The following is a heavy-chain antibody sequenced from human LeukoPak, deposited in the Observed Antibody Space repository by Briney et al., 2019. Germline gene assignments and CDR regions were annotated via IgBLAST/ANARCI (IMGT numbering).Heavy chain of an antibody. D-gene: IGHD1-26*01. V-gene: IGHV4-39*01. CDR1: GGSISSSSYY. Sequence: PSETLSLTCSVSGGSISSSSYYWAWIRQPPGKGLEWIGSIYYSGSPYYNPSLKSRVTISVDTSKNQSSLKLSSVTAADTAVYYCASGRGSYYGTFYFDYWGQGTLVTVSS. CDR3: ASGRGSYYGTFYFDY. J-gene: IGHJ4*02. CDR2: IYYSGSP.